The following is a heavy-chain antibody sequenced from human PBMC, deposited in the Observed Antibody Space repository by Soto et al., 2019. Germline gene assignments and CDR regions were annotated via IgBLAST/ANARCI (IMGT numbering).Heavy chain of an antibody. V-gene: IGHV1-69*01. J-gene: IGHJ5*01. Sequence: QVQLVQSGAEVKKPGSSVKVSCKASGGTFNNYAFTWVRQAPGQGLEWMGGIIPLFGKVHYAQKFQGRVTVTADESTGTVYMELSSLRGEDPAVFYCATYVERAAAAPWLDSWGQGTLVTVSS. CDR1: GGTFNNYA. CDR2: IIPLFGKV. D-gene: IGHD2-2*01. CDR3: ATYVERAAAAPWLDS.